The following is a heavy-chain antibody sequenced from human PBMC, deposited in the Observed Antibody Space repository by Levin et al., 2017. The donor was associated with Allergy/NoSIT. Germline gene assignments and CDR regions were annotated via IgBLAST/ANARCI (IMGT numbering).Heavy chain of an antibody. CDR2: ISSSGTTI. V-gene: IGHV3-11*01. Sequence: PGGSLRLSCAASGFTFSDFYMSWIRQAPGKGLEWVSYISSSGTTIYYADSVKGRFTISRDNAKNSLSLQMNSLRAEDTAVYYCASRIAPGVPLSEYWGQGTLVTVSS. D-gene: IGHD6-13*01. J-gene: IGHJ4*02. CDR1: GFTFSDFY. CDR3: ASRIAPGVPLSEY.